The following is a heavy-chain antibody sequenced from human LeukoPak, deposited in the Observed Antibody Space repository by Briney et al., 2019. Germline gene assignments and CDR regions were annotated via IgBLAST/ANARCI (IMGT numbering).Heavy chain of an antibody. CDR2: IYPGDSDT. Sequence: GEPLKISCKGSGYSFTSYWIGWVRQMPGKGLEWMGIIYPGDSDTRYSPSFQGQVTILADKSISTAYLQWSSLKASDTAMYYCARLPGYYDILTGYYPYWYFDLWGRGTLVTVSS. CDR3: ARLPGYYDILTGYYPYWYFDL. D-gene: IGHD3-9*01. J-gene: IGHJ2*01. V-gene: IGHV5-51*01. CDR1: GYSFTSYW.